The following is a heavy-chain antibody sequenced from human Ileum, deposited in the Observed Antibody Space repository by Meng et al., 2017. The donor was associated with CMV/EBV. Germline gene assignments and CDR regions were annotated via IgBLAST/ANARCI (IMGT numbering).Heavy chain of an antibody. J-gene: IGHJ4*02. D-gene: IGHD2-15*01. CDR2: IYYSGSP. V-gene: IGHV4-30-4*08. Sequence: QVQLKESGPGLVKPSQTLSLTCTVSGGSITSGNYYWSWIRQPPGRGLEWIGYIYYSGSPYYKPSLKSRVTISLDTSKNQFSLNLRSVTATDSAVYYCVRQVVAASFDYWGQGALVTVSS. CDR1: GGSITSGNYY. CDR3: VRQVVAASFDY.